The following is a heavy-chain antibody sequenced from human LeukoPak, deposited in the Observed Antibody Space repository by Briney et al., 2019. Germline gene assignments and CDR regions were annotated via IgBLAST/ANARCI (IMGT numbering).Heavy chain of an antibody. D-gene: IGHD6-6*01. CDR1: GFTFSDYY. CDR3: AREGFSSSSSMYFDY. J-gene: IGHJ4*02. CDR2: ISSSGSTI. Sequence: GGSLRLSCAASGFTFSDYYMSWIRQAPGKGLEWVSYISSSGSTIYYADSVKGRFTISRDNAKNSLYLQMNSLRAVDTAVYYCAREGFSSSSSMYFDYWGQGTLVTVSS. V-gene: IGHV3-11*01.